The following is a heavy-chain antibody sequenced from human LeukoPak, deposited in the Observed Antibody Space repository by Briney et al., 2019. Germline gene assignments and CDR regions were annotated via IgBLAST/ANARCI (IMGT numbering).Heavy chain of an antibody. CDR2: ISEGGDRT. V-gene: IGHV3-43*02. J-gene: IGHJ3*02. CDR3: AKGAGYNNGDASDI. CDR1: GFTFHDYA. D-gene: IGHD5-24*01. Sequence: GGPLRLPCGASGFTFHDYAMHGVRHGPGKGLEWVSLISEGGDRTYYADSMKGRFTISRDNSKNSLYLQLNSLRTEDTALYYCAKGAGYNNGDASDIWGLGTMVTVSS.